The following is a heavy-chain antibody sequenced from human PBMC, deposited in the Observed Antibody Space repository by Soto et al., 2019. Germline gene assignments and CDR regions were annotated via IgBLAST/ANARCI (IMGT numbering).Heavy chain of an antibody. D-gene: IGHD6-13*01. V-gene: IGHV1-46*01. CDR1: GYTFTSYY. CDR2: INTSGGST. J-gene: IGHJ6*02. Sequence: GASVKVSCKASGYTFTSYYIHWVRQAPGQGLEWMGIINTSGGSTSYPQKIQSRVTMTRDASTSTVYMKLSSLRSKDTAVFYCARDRGRAAAGEYYYYGMDVWG. CDR3: ARDRGRAAAGEYYYYGMDV.